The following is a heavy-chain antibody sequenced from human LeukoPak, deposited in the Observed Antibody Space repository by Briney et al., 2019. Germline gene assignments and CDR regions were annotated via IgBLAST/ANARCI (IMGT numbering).Heavy chain of an antibody. Sequence: SETLSPTCSVSGGSISRHYWSWIRQPPGKGLEWIGYIYYSGSTNYNPSLKSRVTISVDTSKNQFSLKLSSVTAADTAVYYCASSTDYGDYYFDYWGQGTLVTVSS. D-gene: IGHD4-17*01. J-gene: IGHJ4*02. CDR2: IYYSGST. CDR3: ASSTDYGDYYFDY. V-gene: IGHV4-59*11. CDR1: GGSISRHY.